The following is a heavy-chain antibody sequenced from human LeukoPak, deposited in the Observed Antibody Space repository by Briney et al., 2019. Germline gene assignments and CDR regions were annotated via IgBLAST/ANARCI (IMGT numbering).Heavy chain of an antibody. Sequence: APVKVSCKASGGTFSSYAISWVRQAPGQGLEWMGGIIPIFGTANYAQKFQGRVTITTDESTSTAYMELSSLRSEDTAVYYCASPRGCTNGVCSYYFDYWGQGTLVTVSS. CDR2: IIPIFGTA. J-gene: IGHJ4*02. CDR3: ASPRGCTNGVCSYYFDY. CDR1: GGTFSSYA. D-gene: IGHD2-8*01. V-gene: IGHV1-69*05.